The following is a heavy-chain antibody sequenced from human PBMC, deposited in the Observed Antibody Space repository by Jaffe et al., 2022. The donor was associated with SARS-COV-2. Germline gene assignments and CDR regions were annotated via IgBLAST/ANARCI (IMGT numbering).Heavy chain of an antibody. CDR2: INHSGST. CDR1: GGSFSGYY. V-gene: IGHV4-34*01. Sequence: QVQLQQWGAGLLKPSETLSLTCAVYGGSFSGYYWSWIRQPPGKGLEWIGEINHSGSTNYNPSLKSRVTISVDTSKNQFSLKLSSVTAADTAVYYCARGREHITMVRGWSNWFDPWGQGTLVTVSS. CDR3: ARGREHITMVRGWSNWFDP. D-gene: IGHD3-10*01. J-gene: IGHJ5*02.